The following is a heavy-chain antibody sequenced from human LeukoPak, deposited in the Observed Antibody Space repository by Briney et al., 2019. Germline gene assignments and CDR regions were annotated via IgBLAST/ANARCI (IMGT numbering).Heavy chain of an antibody. D-gene: IGHD4-17*01. Sequence: SGGSLRLSCAASGFTFSSYGMHWVRQAPGKGLEWVAVISYDGSNKYYADSVKGRFTISRDNSKNTLYLQMNSLRAEDTAVYYCAKSATVTTNVYYWGQGTLVTVSS. CDR2: ISYDGSNK. CDR1: GFTFSSYG. J-gene: IGHJ4*02. V-gene: IGHV3-30*18. CDR3: AKSATVTTNVYY.